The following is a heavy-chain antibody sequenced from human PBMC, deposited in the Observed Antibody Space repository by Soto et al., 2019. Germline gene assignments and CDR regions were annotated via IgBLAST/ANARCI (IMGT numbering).Heavy chain of an antibody. V-gene: IGHV1-69*05. D-gene: IGHD4-17*01. J-gene: IGHJ6*03. CDR1: GGTFSSYA. CDR3: ARHKTTVTTWVDYYYMDV. Sequence: SVKVSCKASGGTFSSYAISWVRQAPGKGLEWMGGIIPSNGTTNYAQKFQGRVTMTTDTSTSTAYMELSSLRSEDTAVYYCARHKTTVTTWVDYYYMDVWGKGTTVTVSS. CDR2: IIPSNGTT.